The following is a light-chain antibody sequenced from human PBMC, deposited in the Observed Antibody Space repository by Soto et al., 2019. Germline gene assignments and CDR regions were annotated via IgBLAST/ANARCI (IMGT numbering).Light chain of an antibody. CDR2: GAS. CDR1: RSINSY. Sequence: DIQMTQSPSSLSASVGDRVTITCRASRSINSYLNWYQQKPGKAPKLLIYGASSLQSGVPSRFSGSGSGTDFTLTISSLQPEDFATYYCQQSYSIPLTFGQGTRLEIK. J-gene: IGKJ5*01. CDR3: QQSYSIPLT. V-gene: IGKV1-39*01.